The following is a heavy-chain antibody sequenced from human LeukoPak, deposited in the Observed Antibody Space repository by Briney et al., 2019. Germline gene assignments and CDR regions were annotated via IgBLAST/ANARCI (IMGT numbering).Heavy chain of an antibody. D-gene: IGHD6-19*01. CDR2: ISWNGGNI. Sequence: PGGSLRLSCAASGFTFDDYGMSWVRQAPGKGLEWVSGISWNGGNIGCADSVKGRFIISRDNARNSLYLQMNSLRAEDMALYYCAKGGIAVAGTWFDPWGQGTLVTVSS. V-gene: IGHV3-9*03. J-gene: IGHJ5*02. CDR1: GFTFDDYG. CDR3: AKGGIAVAGTWFDP.